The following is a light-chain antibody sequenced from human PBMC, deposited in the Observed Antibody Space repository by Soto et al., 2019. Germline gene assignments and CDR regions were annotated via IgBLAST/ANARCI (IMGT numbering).Light chain of an antibody. CDR1: QSVNNNY. CDR2: HES. J-gene: IGKJ2*01. Sequence: EIVLTQSPGTLSLSPGERATLSCRASQSVNNNYLAWYQQKPGQAPRLLIFHESRRATGIPHRFSGSGSGTDFTLTISRLEPEDFAVYYCQQYGSSPVTFGQGTKLEI. V-gene: IGKV3-20*01. CDR3: QQYGSSPVT.